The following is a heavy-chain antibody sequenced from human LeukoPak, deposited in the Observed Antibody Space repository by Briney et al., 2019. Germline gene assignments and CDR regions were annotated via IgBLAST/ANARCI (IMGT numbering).Heavy chain of an antibody. CDR1: GYTFTSYG. D-gene: IGHD3-10*01. V-gene: IGHV1-18*01. J-gene: IGHJ4*02. CDR3: ARGPLGDSSGSELDY. CDR2: ISAYNGNT. Sequence: EASVKVSCKASGYTFTSYGISWVRQAPGQGLEWMGWISAYNGNTNYAQKLQGRVTMTTDTSTSTTYMELRSLRSDDTAVYYCARGPLGDSSGSELDYWGQGTLVTVSS.